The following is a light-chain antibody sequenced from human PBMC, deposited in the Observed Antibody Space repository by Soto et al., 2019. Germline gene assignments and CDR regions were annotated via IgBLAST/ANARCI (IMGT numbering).Light chain of an antibody. CDR1: SRDVGGYNY. J-gene: IGLJ2*01. CDR2: DVS. CDR3: SSYTSSSTLGV. Sequence: QSALTQPASVSGSPGQSITISCTGTSRDVGGYNYVAWYQQHPGKAPKLMIYDVSNRPSGVSNRFSGSKSGNTASLNISGLQAEDEADYYCSSYTSSSTLGVFGGGTKMTVL. V-gene: IGLV2-14*01.